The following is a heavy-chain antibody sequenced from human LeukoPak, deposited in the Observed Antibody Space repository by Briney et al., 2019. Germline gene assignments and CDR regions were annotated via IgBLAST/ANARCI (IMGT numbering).Heavy chain of an antibody. CDR1: GFTFDDYA. J-gene: IGHJ4*02. CDR3: ANIYCSGGTCTYFDD. Sequence: TGGSLRLSCAASGFTFDDYAMHWVRQAPGKGLEWVSGISWNSGSIGYADSVKGRFTISRDNAKNSLYLQMNSLRAEDTAVYYCANIYCSGGTCTYFDDWGQGTLVTVSS. V-gene: IGHV3-9*01. D-gene: IGHD2-15*01. CDR2: ISWNSGSI.